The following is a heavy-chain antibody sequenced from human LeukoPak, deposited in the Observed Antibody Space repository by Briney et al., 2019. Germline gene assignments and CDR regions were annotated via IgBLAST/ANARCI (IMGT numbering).Heavy chain of an antibody. Sequence: SETLSLTCAVYGGSFSGYYWSWIRQPPGKGLEWIGEINHSGSTNYNPSLKSRVTISVDTSKNQFSLKLRSVTAADTAVYYCARGGPNTSQTRGYSYGKFDYWGQGTLVTVSS. CDR2: INHSGST. J-gene: IGHJ4*02. CDR1: GGSFSGYY. D-gene: IGHD5-18*01. CDR3: ARGGPNTSQTRGYSYGKFDY. V-gene: IGHV4-34*01.